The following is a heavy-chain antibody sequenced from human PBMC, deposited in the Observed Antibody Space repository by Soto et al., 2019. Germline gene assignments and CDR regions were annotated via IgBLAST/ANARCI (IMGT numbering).Heavy chain of an antibody. CDR2: IFPGGST. CDR3: ARDQGVAAAINY. Sequence: SETLSLTCTVSGDSISDYYWTWIRQPAGKGLEWIGRIFPGGSTNCNPSLKSRVTMSVDTSRNQFSLKLSSVTAADTAFYYCARDQGVAAAINYWGQGTLVTVSS. J-gene: IGHJ4*02. D-gene: IGHD6-13*01. V-gene: IGHV4-4*07. CDR1: GDSISDYY.